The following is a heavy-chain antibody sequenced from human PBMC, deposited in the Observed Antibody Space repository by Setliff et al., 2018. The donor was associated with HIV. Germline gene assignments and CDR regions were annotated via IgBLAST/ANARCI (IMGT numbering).Heavy chain of an antibody. CDR2: ISGSGGST. J-gene: IGHJ6*03. CDR3: AKETGYYMDV. CDR1: GFTFSSYS. V-gene: IGHV3-23*01. Sequence: GSLRLSCAVSGFTFSSYSMNWVRQAPGKGLEWVSAISGSGGSTYYADSVKGRFTISRDNSKNTLYLQMNSLRAEDTAVYYCAKETGYYMDVWGKGTTVTVSS.